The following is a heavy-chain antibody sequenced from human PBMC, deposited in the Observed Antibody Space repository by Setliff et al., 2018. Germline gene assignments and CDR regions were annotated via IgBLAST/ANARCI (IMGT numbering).Heavy chain of an antibody. CDR1: GYTFSTYG. CDR3: ARDEGSSYFYGMDV. D-gene: IGHD6-13*01. Sequence: ASVKVSCKDSGYTFSTYGISWVRQAPGQGLEWMGWISAYSGNTNYAQRFRGRVTMTTDTSTSTAYMELRSLRSDDTAVYYCARDEGSSYFYGMDVWGQGTTVTVSS. V-gene: IGHV1-18*01. CDR2: ISAYSGNT. J-gene: IGHJ6*02.